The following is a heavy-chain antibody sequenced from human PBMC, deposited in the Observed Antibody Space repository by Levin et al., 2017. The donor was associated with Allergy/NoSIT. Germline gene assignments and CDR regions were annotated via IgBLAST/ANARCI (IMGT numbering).Heavy chain of an antibody. CDR2: ISGSGGST. V-gene: IGHV3-23*01. CDR1: GFTFSSYA. Sequence: GESLKISCAASGFTFSSYAMSWVRQAPGKGLEWVSAISGSGGSTYYADSVKGRFTISRDNSKNTLYLQMNSLRAEDTAVYYCANSPTVYWGGGDPPDDAFDIWGQGTMVTVSS. J-gene: IGHJ3*02. D-gene: IGHD2-21*01. CDR3: ANSPTVYWGGGDPPDDAFDI.